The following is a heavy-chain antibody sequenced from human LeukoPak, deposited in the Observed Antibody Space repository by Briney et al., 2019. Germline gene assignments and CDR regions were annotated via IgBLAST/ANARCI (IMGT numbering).Heavy chain of an antibody. D-gene: IGHD1-1*01. V-gene: IGHV4-59*01. CDR3: ARDYRYNWNLGAFDI. Sequence: SETLSLTCTVSGGSISSYYWSWIRQPPGKGLEWIGYIYYSGSTNYNPSLKSRVTISVDTSKNQFSLKLSSVTAADTAVYYCARDYRYNWNLGAFDIWGQGTMVTVSS. CDR2: IYYSGST. CDR1: GGSISSYY. J-gene: IGHJ3*02.